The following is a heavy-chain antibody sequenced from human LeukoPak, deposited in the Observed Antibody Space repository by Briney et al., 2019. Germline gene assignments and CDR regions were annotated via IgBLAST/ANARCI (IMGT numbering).Heavy chain of an antibody. CDR2: VRSKAYGGTT. J-gene: IGHJ4*02. D-gene: IGHD5-18*01. CDR3: TRDQASGPPGYSYGLDY. V-gene: IGHV3-49*04. Sequence: GGSLRLSCAASGFTFSSYGMHWVRQAPGKGLEWVGFVRSKAYGGTTEYAASVKGRFTNSRDDSKSIAYLQMNSLKTEDTAVYYCTRDQASGPPGYSYGLDYWGQGTLVTVSS. CDR1: GFTFSSYG.